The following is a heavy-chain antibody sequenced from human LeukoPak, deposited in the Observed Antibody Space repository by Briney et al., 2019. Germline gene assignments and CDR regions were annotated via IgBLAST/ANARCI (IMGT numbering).Heavy chain of an antibody. J-gene: IGHJ6*02. CDR3: ARPYSSGWYFGDYYYGMDV. CDR1: GYTFTSYD. Sequence: GASVTVSCKASGYTFTSYDINWVRQAPGQGLEWMGWMNPNSGNTGYAQNFQGRVTMTRNTSISTAYMELSSLRSEDTAVYYCARPYSSGWYFGDYYYGMDVWGQGTTVTVSS. CDR2: MNPNSGNT. D-gene: IGHD6-19*01. V-gene: IGHV1-8*01.